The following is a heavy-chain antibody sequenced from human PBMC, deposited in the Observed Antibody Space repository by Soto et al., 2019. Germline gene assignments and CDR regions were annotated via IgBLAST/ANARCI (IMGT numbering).Heavy chain of an antibody. D-gene: IGHD3-16*01. V-gene: IGHV4-34*02. Sequence: QVQLQQWGAGLLKPSETLSLTCTVYSGSFSGYYWSWIRQPPGKGLEWIGELYQGLSIVYNPSLESRVTISGDSSKNQYSLKLRSVTAAETAVYYCARHGGYHFDYWGQGTLVTVSS. J-gene: IGHJ4*02. CDR3: ARHGGYHFDY. CDR1: SGSFSGYY. CDR2: LYQGLSI.